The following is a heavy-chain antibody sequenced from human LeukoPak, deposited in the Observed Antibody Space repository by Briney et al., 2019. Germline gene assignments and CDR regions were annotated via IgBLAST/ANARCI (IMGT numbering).Heavy chain of an antibody. CDR2: INPNTNGI. CDR3: ARARYSGHEPFDF. CDR1: GYTISDYF. V-gene: IGHV1-2*02. J-gene: IGHJ4*02. D-gene: IGHD5-12*01. Sequence: ASVKVSCKASGYTISDYFMHWVRQAPGQGLEWMGWINPNTNGINYAQKFQGRVIMTRDTSINTDYMELRSLTSDDTAIYYCARARYSGHEPFDFWGQGTLVTVST.